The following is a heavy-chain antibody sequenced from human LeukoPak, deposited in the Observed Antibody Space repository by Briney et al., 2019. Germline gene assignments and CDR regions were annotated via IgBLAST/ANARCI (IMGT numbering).Heavy chain of an antibody. J-gene: IGHJ3*02. CDR3: ARESSSSSTGAFDI. V-gene: IGHV3-13*01. Sequence: GGSLRLSCAASGFTFSNYDIHWVRQTTGKGLEWVSAIGPAGDTYYPGSVKGRFTVSRENAKNSLYLQMNSLRAGGTAVYYCARESSSSSTGAFDIWGQGTMVTVSS. D-gene: IGHD6-13*01. CDR1: GFTFSNYD. CDR2: IGPAGDT.